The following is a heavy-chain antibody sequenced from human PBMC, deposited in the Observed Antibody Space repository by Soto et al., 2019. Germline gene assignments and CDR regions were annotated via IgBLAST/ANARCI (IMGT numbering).Heavy chain of an antibody. J-gene: IGHJ4*02. CDR2: ILNDASGH. CDR3: ARDDEYPDNGFDY. V-gene: IGHV3-33*01. Sequence: QVQLVESGGGVVQPGTSLRLSCATSGFTFSRHGMHWVRQTPGKGLEWLAVILNDASGHWYADSVKGRFTISRDNFENTLYLQMNGLRLEDTGMYYCARDDEYPDNGFDYWGQGTLVTVSS. D-gene: IGHD1-1*01. CDR1: GFTFSRHG.